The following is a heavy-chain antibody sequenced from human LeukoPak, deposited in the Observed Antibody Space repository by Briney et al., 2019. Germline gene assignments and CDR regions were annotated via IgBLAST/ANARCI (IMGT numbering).Heavy chain of an antibody. D-gene: IGHD6-19*01. CDR3: ARRRGYSSGWATSGPYYFDY. CDR2: IYPDDSDT. CDR1: GYSFTSYW. J-gene: IGHJ4*02. Sequence: GESLKISCKGSGYSFTSYWIGWVRQMPGKGLEWMGIIYPDDSDTRYSPSFEGQVTISADKSISTAYLHWSSLKASDTAIHYCARRRGYSSGWATSGPYYFDYWGQGTLVTVSS. V-gene: IGHV5-51*01.